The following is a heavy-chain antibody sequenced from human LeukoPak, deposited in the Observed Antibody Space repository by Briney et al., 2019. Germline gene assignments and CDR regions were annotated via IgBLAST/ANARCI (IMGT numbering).Heavy chain of an antibody. J-gene: IGHJ4*02. CDR2: ISGSGAST. D-gene: IGHD5-24*01. CDR1: GFTFSSYS. V-gene: IGHV3-23*01. CDR3: AKDQEMATTYPSLFDY. Sequence: GSLRLSCAASGFTFSSYSMNWVRQAPGKGLEWVSAISGSGASTYYTDSVKGRFTISRDNSKNTVYLQMNSLRAEDTAVYYCAKDQEMATTYPSLFDYCGQGTLVTVSS.